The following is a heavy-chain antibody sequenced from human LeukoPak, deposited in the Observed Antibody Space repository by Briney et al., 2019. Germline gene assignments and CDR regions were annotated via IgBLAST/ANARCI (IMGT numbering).Heavy chain of an antibody. J-gene: IGHJ6*03. CDR3: ARHTPYYYYYYMDV. V-gene: IGHV4-38-2*01. Sequence: SETLSLTCAVSGYSISSGYYWGWIRQPPGKGLEWIGSIYHSGSTYYNPSLKSRVTISVDTSKNQFSLKLSSVTAADTAVYYCARHTPYYYYYYMDVWGKGTMVTVSS. CDR2: IYHSGST. CDR1: GYSISSGYY.